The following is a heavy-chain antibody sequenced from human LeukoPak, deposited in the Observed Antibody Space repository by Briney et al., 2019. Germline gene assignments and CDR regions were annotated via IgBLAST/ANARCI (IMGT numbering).Heavy chain of an antibody. V-gene: IGHV4-31*03. J-gene: IGHJ5*02. CDR1: GGSVGSSTYY. CDR3: TKYYYDTSGYSNWFDP. Sequence: SETLSLICTVSGGSVGSSTYYWSWIRQHPGKGLEWIGYVHYSGSTYYNPSLKSRVTISVDTSKNQFSLRLSSVTASDTAVNYCTKYYYDTSGYSNWFDPWGQGTLVTVSS. CDR2: VHYSGST. D-gene: IGHD3-22*01.